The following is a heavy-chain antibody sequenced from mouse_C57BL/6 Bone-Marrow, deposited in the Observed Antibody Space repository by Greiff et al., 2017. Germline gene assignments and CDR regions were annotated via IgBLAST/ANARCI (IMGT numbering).Heavy chain of an antibody. D-gene: IGHD1-1*01. CDR1: GYTFTSYW. J-gene: IGHJ2*01. Sequence: VQLQQPGAELVKPGASVKLSCKASGYTFTSYWMHWVKQRPGQGLEWIGMIHPNSGSTNYNEKFKSKATLTVAKSASPAYMQHSSLTSEDSAVYYCARKATVPWGQGTTLTVSS. V-gene: IGHV1-64*01. CDR3: ARKATVP. CDR2: IHPNSGST.